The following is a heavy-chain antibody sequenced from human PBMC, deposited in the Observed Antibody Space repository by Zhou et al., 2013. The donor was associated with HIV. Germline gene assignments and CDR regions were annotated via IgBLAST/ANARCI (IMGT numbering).Heavy chain of an antibody. V-gene: IGHV1-69*05. D-gene: IGHD2-15*01. J-gene: IGHJ4*02. Sequence: QVHLVQSGAEVKKPGSSVKVSCKASGGSFSIYAISWVRQAPGQGLEWMGGIIPILGTANYAHKFRGRVTMTRDTSTSTVYMELSSLRSEDTAVYYCARAVVGASSFDYWGQGTLVTVSS. CDR2: IIPILGTA. CDR3: ARAVVGASSFDY. CDR1: GGSFSIYA.